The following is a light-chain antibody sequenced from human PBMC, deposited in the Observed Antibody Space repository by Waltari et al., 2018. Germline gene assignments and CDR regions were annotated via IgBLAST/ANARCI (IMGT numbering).Light chain of an antibody. CDR2: GAS. CDR3: QQYNNWPLT. V-gene: IGKV3-15*01. Sequence: EIVMTQSPVTLSVSPGERATLSCRASQSVNSNLAWYQQRPGQAPRLLIYGASTTATGIPARFTGSGSGTEFTLTISSLQSEDFAVYYCQQYNNWPLTFGGGTEVEIK. J-gene: IGKJ4*01. CDR1: QSVNSN.